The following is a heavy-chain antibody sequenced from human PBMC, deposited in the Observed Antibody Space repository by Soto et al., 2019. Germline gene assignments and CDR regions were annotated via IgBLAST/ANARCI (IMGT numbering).Heavy chain of an antibody. CDR1: GGTFSSYA. V-gene: IGHV1-69*12. J-gene: IGHJ4*02. CDR2: IIPIFGTA. D-gene: IGHD2-15*01. CDR3: ASRVGYCSGGSRYAVFYY. Sequence: QVQLVQSGAEVKKPGSSVKVSCKASGGTFSSYAISWVRQAPGQGLEWMGGIIPIFGTANYAQKFQGRVTITADETTSTAYMELSSLRSEDTAVYYCASRVGYCSGGSRYAVFYYWGQGTLVTVSS.